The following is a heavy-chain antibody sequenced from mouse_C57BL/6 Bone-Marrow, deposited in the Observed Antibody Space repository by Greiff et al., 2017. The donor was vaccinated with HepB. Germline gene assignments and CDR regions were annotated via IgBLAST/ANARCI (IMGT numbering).Heavy chain of an antibody. J-gene: IGHJ2*01. V-gene: IGHV5-6*02. Sequence: EVKLVESGGDLVKPGGSLKLSCAASGFTFSSYGMSWVRQTPDKRLEWVATISSGGSYTYYPDSVKGRFTISRDNAKNTLYLQMSRLKSEDTAMYYCARRDGYYDYFDYWGQGTTLTVSS. D-gene: IGHD2-3*01. CDR2: ISSGGSYT. CDR1: GFTFSSYG. CDR3: ARRDGYYDYFDY.